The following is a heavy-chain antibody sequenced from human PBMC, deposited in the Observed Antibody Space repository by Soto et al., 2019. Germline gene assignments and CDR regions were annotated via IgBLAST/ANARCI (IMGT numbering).Heavy chain of an antibody. V-gene: IGHV1-3*01. D-gene: IGHD1-20*01. J-gene: IGHJ3*02. CDR3: ARDTYTLGPRAHDVLSI. CDR1: GYTFSAYT. CDR2: INAGSGNT. Sequence: WASVKVACKATGYTFSAYTMNWVRQAPGQSLEWMGWINAGSGNTKYSQNFQGRVSITRDTSASTVYMELTGLTSEDTAVYYCARDTYTLGPRAHDVLSISGQATMVTVSS.